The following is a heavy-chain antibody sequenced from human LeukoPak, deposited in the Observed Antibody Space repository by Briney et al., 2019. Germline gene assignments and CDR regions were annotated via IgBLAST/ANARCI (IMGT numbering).Heavy chain of an antibody. V-gene: IGHV1-2*04. Sequence: VASVKVSCKASGYTFTGYYMHWVRQAPGQGLEWMGWINPNSGGTNYAQKFQGWVTMIRDTSISTAYMELSRLRSDDTAVYYCARDRYYYDSSGYLNYWGQGTLVTVSS. J-gene: IGHJ4*02. CDR1: GYTFTGYY. CDR3: ARDRYYYDSSGYLNY. D-gene: IGHD3-22*01. CDR2: INPNSGGT.